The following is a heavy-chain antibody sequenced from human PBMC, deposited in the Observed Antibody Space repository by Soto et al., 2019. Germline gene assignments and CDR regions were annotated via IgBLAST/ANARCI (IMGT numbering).Heavy chain of an antibody. V-gene: IGHV3-7*01. Sequence: EVQLVESGGALVQPGGSLRLSCAASGFTFSSYWMSWVRQAPGKGLEGVGNIKQDGGEKYYVDSVKGRFTISRDNAKNSLYLQMNSLGAEDTAVYYCARGAGYSSTWYPTWGQGTLVTVSS. CDR1: GFTFSSYW. CDR3: ARGAGYSSTWYPT. J-gene: IGHJ5*02. D-gene: IGHD6-13*01. CDR2: IKQDGGEK.